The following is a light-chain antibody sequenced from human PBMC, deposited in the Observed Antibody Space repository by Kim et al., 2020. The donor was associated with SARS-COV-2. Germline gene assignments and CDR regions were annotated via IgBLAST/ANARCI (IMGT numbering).Light chain of an antibody. Sequence: GQEVTMSCSGSSSNIGRNYVYWYQQVPGTAPKVLIYRSDQRPSGVPDRFSGSKSGTSASLAISGLRSEDEADYYCAAWDDSLSGRVFGGGTQLTVL. CDR2: RSD. CDR3: AAWDDSLSGRV. CDR1: SSNIGRNY. J-gene: IGLJ3*02. V-gene: IGLV1-47*01.